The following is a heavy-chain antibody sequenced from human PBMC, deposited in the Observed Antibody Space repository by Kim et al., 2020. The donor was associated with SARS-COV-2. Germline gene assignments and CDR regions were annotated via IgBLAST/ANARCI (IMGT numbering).Heavy chain of an antibody. V-gene: IGHV3-33*01. CDR1: GFTFRNYG. D-gene: IGHD2-8*01. Sequence: GGSLRLSCTASGFTFRNYGMHWVRQAPGKGLEWVAVIWYDGSQKYYGDSVKGRFTISRDNSKNTVYLQVNSLRAEDTAVYFCARNSDALGFGYWGQGTL. CDR3: ARNSDALGFGY. CDR2: IWYDGSQK. J-gene: IGHJ4*02.